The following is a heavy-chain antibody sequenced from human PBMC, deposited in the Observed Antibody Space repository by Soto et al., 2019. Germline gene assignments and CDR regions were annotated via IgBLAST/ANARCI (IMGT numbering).Heavy chain of an antibody. CDR1: GDSISSSVW. Sequence: QVQMQESGPGLVRPSGTLSLTCAVSGDSISSSVWWTWVRQPPGKGLEWIGEVFHTGNTYYNPSLKSRLTMSVDKYRNEFSLKLTSVTAADTAIYYCARKAWVRFDYWGQGALVTVSS. V-gene: IGHV4-4*02. CDR3: ARKAWVRFDY. J-gene: IGHJ4*02. CDR2: VFHTGNT. D-gene: IGHD7-27*01.